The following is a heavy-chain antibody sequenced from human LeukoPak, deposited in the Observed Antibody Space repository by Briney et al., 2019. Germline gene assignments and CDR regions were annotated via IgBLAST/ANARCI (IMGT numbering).Heavy chain of an antibody. Sequence: GGTLRLSCAASGFTFSSYGMSWVRQAPGKGLEWVSAISGSGGSTYYADSVKGRFTISRDNSKNTLYLQMNSLRAEDTAVYYCAKGPGSSSWLHDAFDIWGQGTMVTVSS. CDR2: ISGSGGST. CDR3: AKGPGSSSWLHDAFDI. J-gene: IGHJ3*02. D-gene: IGHD6-13*01. V-gene: IGHV3-23*01. CDR1: GFTFSSYG.